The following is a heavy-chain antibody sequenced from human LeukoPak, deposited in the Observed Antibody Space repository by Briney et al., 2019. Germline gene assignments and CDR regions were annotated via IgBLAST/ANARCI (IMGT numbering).Heavy chain of an antibody. D-gene: IGHD3-9*01. Sequence: GGSLRLSCAASGFTFSGYEMNWVRQAPGKGXXXXXXXXGSGDTTYYADSVKGRFTISRDNSKNTLYVEMNTLRAEDTAVYYCAKWGDYDILTGYYVSDFWGQGTLVTVSS. J-gene: IGHJ4*02. V-gene: IGHV3-23*01. CDR2: XXGSGDTT. CDR3: AKWGDYDILTGYYVSDF. CDR1: GFTFSGYE.